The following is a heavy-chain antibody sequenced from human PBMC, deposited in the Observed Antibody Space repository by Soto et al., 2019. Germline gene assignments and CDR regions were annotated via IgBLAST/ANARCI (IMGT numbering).Heavy chain of an antibody. Sequence: ASVKVSCKASGYTFTGYYMHWVRQAPGQGLEWMGWINPNSGGTNYAQKFQGRVTMTRDTSISTAYMELSRLRSDDTAVYYCARGADSVLMVYAISGGMDVWGQGTTVTVSS. V-gene: IGHV1-2*02. CDR2: INPNSGGT. CDR3: ARGADSVLMVYAISGGMDV. CDR1: GYTFTGYY. J-gene: IGHJ6*02. D-gene: IGHD2-8*01.